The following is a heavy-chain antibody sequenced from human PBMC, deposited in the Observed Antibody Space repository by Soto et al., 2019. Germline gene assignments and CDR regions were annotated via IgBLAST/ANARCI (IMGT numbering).Heavy chain of an antibody. CDR2: ISGSGGST. D-gene: IGHD3-10*01. CDR3: AKGAKKNYYGSVPFDP. V-gene: IGHV3-23*01. Sequence: GGSPRLSCAASGFTFSSYAMSWVRQAPGKGLEWVSAISGSGGSTHYADSVKGRFTISRDNSKNTLYLQMNSLRAEDTAVYYCAKGAKKNYYGSVPFDPWGQGTLVTVSS. J-gene: IGHJ5*02. CDR1: GFTFSSYA.